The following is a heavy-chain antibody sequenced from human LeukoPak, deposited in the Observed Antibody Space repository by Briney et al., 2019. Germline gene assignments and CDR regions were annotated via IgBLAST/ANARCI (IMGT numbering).Heavy chain of an antibody. CDR1: GFTFSSYS. CDR2: ISSSSSYI. J-gene: IGHJ4*02. CDR3: ARDGLRYFDWLLPRLGYFDY. D-gene: IGHD3-9*01. V-gene: IGHV3-21*01. Sequence: GGSLRLSCAASGFTFSSYSMNWVRQAPGKGLEWVPSISSSSSYIYYADSVKGRFTISRDNAKNSLYLQMNSLRAEDTAVYYCARDGLRYFDWLLPRLGYFDYWGQGTLVTVSS.